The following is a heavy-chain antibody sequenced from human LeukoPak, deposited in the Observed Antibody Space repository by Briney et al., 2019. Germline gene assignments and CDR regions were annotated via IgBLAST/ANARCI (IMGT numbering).Heavy chain of an antibody. CDR3: ARDPSDTGV. J-gene: IGHJ4*02. CDR1: GFTFSDHY. V-gene: IGHV3-72*01. D-gene: IGHD7-27*01. CDR2: TRNKANSYTT. Sequence: GGSLRLSCAASGFTFSDHYMDWVRQAPGKGLEWVGRTRNKANSYTTEYAASVKGRFTISRDDSKNSLYLQMNSLKTEDTAVYYCARDPSDTGVWGQGTLVTVSS.